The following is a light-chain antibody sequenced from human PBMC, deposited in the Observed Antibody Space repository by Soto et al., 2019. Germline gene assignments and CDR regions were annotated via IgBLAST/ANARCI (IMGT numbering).Light chain of an antibody. CDR3: QQYNSFSWT. CDR2: KAS. V-gene: IGKV1-5*03. Sequence: GDRVTITCRASQSISSWLAWYQQKPGRAPKLLIYKASNLESGVPSRFSAGGSGTEFTLTISSLQPDDFATYYCQQYNSFSWTFGQGTEVEIK. CDR1: QSISSW. J-gene: IGKJ1*01.